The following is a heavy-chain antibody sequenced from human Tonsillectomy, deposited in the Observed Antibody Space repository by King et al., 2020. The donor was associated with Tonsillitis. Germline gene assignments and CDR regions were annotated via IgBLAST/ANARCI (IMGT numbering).Heavy chain of an antibody. Sequence: VQLVESGGGLVQPGGSLRLSCAASGFTFSSDWMHWVRQAPGKGLVWGSGINSDGSSTSYADSGKGRFTSSRDNAKNTLYLQMNSLRAEDTAVYYCARDLGTYYYDSSGYGLDYWGQGTLVTVSS. V-gene: IGHV3-74*01. D-gene: IGHD3-22*01. CDR1: GFTFSSDW. J-gene: IGHJ4*02. CDR2: INSDGSST. CDR3: ARDLGTYYYDSSGYGLDY.